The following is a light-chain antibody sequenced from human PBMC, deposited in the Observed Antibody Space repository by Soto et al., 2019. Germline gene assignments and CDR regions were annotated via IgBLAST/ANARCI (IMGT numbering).Light chain of an antibody. J-gene: IGKJ3*01. V-gene: IGKV1-9*01. CDR3: QQVNSYTLG. CDR2: AAS. Sequence: DIQLTQSPSFLSASVGDRVTITCRAIQGISSYLAWYQQKPGKAPKLLIYAASTLQSGVPSRFSGSGSGTEFTLTISSLQPEDFATFFCQQVNSYTLGFGPGTKVDIK. CDR1: QGISSY.